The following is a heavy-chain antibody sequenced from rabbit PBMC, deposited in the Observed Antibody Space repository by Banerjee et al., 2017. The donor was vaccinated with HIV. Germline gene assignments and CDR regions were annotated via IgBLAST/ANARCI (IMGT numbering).Heavy chain of an antibody. V-gene: IGHV1S45*01. CDR3: ARDLVAVIGWNFSL. D-gene: IGHD1-1*01. J-gene: IGHJ6*01. Sequence: QEQLVESGGGLVQPEGSLTLTCKASGFDLSSGHDMCWVRQAPGKGLKWIGCIRISSGGTYYASWAKGRFTISKTSSTKVTLQMTSLTAADTATYFCARDLVAVIGWNFSLWGPGTLVTVS. CDR2: IRISSGGT. CDR1: GFDLSSGHD.